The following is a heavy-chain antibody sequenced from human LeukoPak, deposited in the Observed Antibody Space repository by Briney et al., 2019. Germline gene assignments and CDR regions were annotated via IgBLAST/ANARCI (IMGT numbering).Heavy chain of an antibody. CDR2: ISTSGDRT. CDR3: ARVGYKWDDDGVDY. CDR1: GFNFNTYA. J-gene: IGHJ4*02. Sequence: PGGSLRLSCVGSGFNFNTYAMIWVRQAAVKGLEWVSAISTSGDRTYYADSVTGRFTISRDNSKNTVYLQMNSLRAEDTAVYYCARVGYKWDDDGVDYWGQGTLVTVSS. V-gene: IGHV3-23*01. D-gene: IGHD1-1*01.